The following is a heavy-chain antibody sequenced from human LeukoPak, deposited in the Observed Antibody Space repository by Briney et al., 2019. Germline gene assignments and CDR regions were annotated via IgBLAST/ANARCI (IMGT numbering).Heavy chain of an antibody. Sequence: SETLSLTCTVSGGSISSSSYYWGWIRQPPGKGLEWIGSIYYSGSTYYNPSLKSRVTISVDTSKNQFSLKLSSVTAADTAVYYCARDIHLTVVSKRKRTGLDYWGQGTLVTVSS. CDR1: GGSISSSSYY. D-gene: IGHD4-23*01. CDR3: ARDIHLTVVSKRKRTGLDY. CDR2: IYYSGST. V-gene: IGHV4-39*07. J-gene: IGHJ4*02.